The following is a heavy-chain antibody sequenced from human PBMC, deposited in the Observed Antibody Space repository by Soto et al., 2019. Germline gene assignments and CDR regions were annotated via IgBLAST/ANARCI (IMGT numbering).Heavy chain of an antibody. CDR1: GYTFTSYA. CDR2: INAGNGNT. J-gene: IGHJ4*02. V-gene: IGHV1-3*01. D-gene: IGHD2-15*01. Sequence: GASVKVSCKASGYTFTSYAMHWVRQAPGQRLEWMGWINAGNGNTKYSQKFQGRVTITRDTSASTAYMELSSLRSEDTAVYYCARDRCSGGSCYTPYFDYWGQGTLVTLSS. CDR3: ARDRCSGGSCYTPYFDY.